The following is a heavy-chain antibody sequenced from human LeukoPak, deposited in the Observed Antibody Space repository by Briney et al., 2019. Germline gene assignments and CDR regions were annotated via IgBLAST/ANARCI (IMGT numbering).Heavy chain of an antibody. CDR3: AKDKGTYTLTGYYLDS. V-gene: IGHV3-23*01. CDR2: ISPSGGIT. D-gene: IGHD3-9*01. CDR1: GFTFSSHG. J-gene: IGHJ4*02. Sequence: GGSLRLSCGASGFTFSSHGMNWVRQAPGKGLEWVSGISPSGGITYYTDSVKGRFTISRDNSKNTVYLQLNSLRPDDTAMYYCAKDKGTYTLTGYYLDSWGQGILVTVSS.